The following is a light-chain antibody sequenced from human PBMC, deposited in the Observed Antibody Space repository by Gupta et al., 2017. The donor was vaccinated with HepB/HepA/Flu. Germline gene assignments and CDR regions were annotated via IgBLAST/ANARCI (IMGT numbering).Light chain of an antibody. J-gene: IGKJ4*01. CDR1: QSISSY. CDR2: AAS. Sequence: DIQMTQSPSSLSASVGDRVTITCRASQSISSYLNWYQQKPGKAPKLLIYAASSLQSGVPSRFSGSGSGTDFTLTISSLQPEDFATYYCQQCYSTPLTFDGGTKVEIK. V-gene: IGKV1-39*01. CDR3: QQCYSTPLT.